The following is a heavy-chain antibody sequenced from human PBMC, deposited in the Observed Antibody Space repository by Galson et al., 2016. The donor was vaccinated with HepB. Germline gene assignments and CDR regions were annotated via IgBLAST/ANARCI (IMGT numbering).Heavy chain of an antibody. D-gene: IGHD2/OR15-2a*01. V-gene: IGHV3-21*01. J-gene: IGHJ6*02. CDR2: ISSSGKDI. CDR3: VRESFCTTFICYKFYYYGMDV. CDR1: GISFSFYS. Sequence: SLRLSCAASGISFSFYSMNWVRQAPGKGLEWVSSISSSGKDIYYADSVKGRFPISRDNSKNSLYLQMNSQRAEDTPLYYCVRESFCTTFICYKFYYYGMDVWGQGTTVTVSS.